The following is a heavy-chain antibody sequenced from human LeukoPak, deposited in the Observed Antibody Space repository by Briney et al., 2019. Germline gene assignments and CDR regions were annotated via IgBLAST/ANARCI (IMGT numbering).Heavy chain of an antibody. CDR1: GGSFSGYY. CDR3: AICDSSGYYLE. Sequence: PAETLSLTCAVYGGSFSGYYWSWIRQPPGKGLEWIGEINHSGGTNYNPSLKSRVTISVDTSKNQFSLKLSSVTAADTAVYYCAICDSSGYYLEWGQGTLVTVPS. V-gene: IGHV4-34*01. J-gene: IGHJ4*02. CDR2: INHSGGT. D-gene: IGHD3-22*01.